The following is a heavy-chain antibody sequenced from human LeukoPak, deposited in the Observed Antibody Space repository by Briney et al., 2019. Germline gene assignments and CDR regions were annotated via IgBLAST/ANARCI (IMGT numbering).Heavy chain of an antibody. V-gene: IGHV3-9*01. D-gene: IGHD2-2*01. Sequence: GGSLRLSCAASGFTFDDYGLHWVRQAPGEGLEWVSGISWNSGSIGYADSVKGRFTISRDNAKNSLYLQMNSLRPEDTALYHCARQPYCSSTSCYGKNWFDPWGQGTLVTVSS. CDR2: ISWNSGSI. CDR3: ARQPYCSSTSCYGKNWFDP. J-gene: IGHJ5*02. CDR1: GFTFDDYG.